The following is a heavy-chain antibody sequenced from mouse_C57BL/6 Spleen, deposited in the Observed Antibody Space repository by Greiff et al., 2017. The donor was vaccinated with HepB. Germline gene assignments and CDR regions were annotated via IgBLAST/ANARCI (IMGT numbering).Heavy chain of an antibody. CDR1: GFTFSSYT. D-gene: IGHD2-4*01. CDR2: ISGGGGNT. V-gene: IGHV5-9*01. CDR3: ARQGVYYDYDGGFAY. Sequence: EVQRVESGGGLVKPGGSLKLSCAASGFTFSSYTMSWVRQTPEKRLEWVATISGGGGNTYYPDSVKGRFTISRDNAKNTLYLQMSSLRSEDTALYYCARQGVYYDYDGGFAYWGQGTLVTVSA. J-gene: IGHJ3*01.